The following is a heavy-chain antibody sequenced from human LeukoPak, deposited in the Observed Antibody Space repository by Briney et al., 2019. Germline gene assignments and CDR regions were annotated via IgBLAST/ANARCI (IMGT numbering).Heavy chain of an antibody. V-gene: IGHV4-61*02. J-gene: IGHJ5*02. CDR3: ARELRPASWFDP. CDR2: IYTSGST. Sequence: NPSQTLSLTCTVSGGSISSGSYYWSWIRQPAGKGLEWIGRIYTSGSTNYNPSLKSRVTISVDTSKNQFSLKLSSVTAADTAVYYCARELRPASWFDPWGQGTLVTVSS. CDR1: GGSISSGSYY. D-gene: IGHD2-2*01.